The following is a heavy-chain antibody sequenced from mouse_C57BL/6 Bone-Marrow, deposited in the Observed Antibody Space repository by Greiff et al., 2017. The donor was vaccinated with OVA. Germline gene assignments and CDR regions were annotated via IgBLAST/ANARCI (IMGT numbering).Heavy chain of an antibody. V-gene: IGHV1-69*01. J-gene: IGHJ2*01. CDR2: IDPSDSYT. D-gene: IGHD2-1*01. CDR3: ARFGNLPY. Sequence: VQLQQPGAELVMPGASVKLSCKASGYTFTSYWMHWVKQRPGQGLEWIGEIDPSDSYTNYNQKFKGKSTLPVDKSSSTAYMQLSSLTSEDSAVYYCARFGNLPYWGQGTTLTVSS. CDR1: GYTFTSYW.